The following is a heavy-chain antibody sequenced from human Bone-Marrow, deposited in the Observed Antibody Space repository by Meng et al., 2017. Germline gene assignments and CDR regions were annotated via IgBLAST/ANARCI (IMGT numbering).Heavy chain of an antibody. CDR1: GGSFSDYY. CDR3: ARGPTTMAHDFNY. V-gene: IGHV4-34*01. Sequence: QVHLHEVDRVLLKPSQTLCLTCCVSGGSFSDYYWGWIRHPPGKGLEWIGEINHSGSTNYNPSLEGRATISVDTSQNNLSLRLSSVTAADSAVYYCARGPTTMAHDFNYWGQGTLVTVSS. D-gene: IGHD4-11*01. J-gene: IGHJ4*02. CDR2: INHSGST.